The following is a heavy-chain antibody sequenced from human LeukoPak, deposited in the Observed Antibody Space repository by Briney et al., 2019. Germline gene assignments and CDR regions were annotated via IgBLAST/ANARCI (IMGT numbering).Heavy chain of an antibody. V-gene: IGHV3-23*01. Sequence: GGSLRLSCAASGFTFSNYAMTWVRQTPGKGLEWVSIVTGSGISTYYVDSVKGRFTISRDNSKNTLYLQMNSLRAEDTAVYYCAKVFTMIVVVSAFDIWGQGTMVTVSS. CDR3: AKVFTMIVVVSAFDI. J-gene: IGHJ3*02. D-gene: IGHD3-22*01. CDR2: VTGSGIST. CDR1: GFTFSNYA.